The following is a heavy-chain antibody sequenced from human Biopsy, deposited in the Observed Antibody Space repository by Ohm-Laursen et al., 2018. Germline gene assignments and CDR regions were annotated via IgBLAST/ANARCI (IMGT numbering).Heavy chain of an antibody. CDR2: INCKTGAT. J-gene: IGHJ4*02. V-gene: IGHV1-2*02. CDR3: ARDPLNGHKHFDY. D-gene: IGHD2-8*01. Sequence: ASVNASCKASSYTLTDYNIHCTRQAPGHGLESLGYINCKTGATNYAQKFQGTVTMTRDTSISTAYLALGSLRSADTAIYYCARDPLNGHKHFDYWGQGSLVTVSS. CDR1: SYTLTDYN.